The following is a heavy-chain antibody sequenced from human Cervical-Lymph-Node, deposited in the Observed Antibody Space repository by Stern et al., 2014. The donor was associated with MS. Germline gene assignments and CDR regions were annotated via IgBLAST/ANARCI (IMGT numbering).Heavy chain of an antibody. CDR1: GGSFSDYA. V-gene: IGHV1-69*17. J-gene: IGHJ6*02. CDR2: IIPIFGIT. D-gene: IGHD3-10*01. Sequence: QLVQSGAEVKKPGSSVKVSCEASGGSFSDYALSWVRQAPGQGLEWMGGIIPIFGITNYAQKFQGRVTITTDKFTSTAYMELRSLRSEDTAVYYCARTYYYGTGTYSYHYYGMDVWGQGTTVTVSS. CDR3: ARTYYYGTGTYSYHYYGMDV.